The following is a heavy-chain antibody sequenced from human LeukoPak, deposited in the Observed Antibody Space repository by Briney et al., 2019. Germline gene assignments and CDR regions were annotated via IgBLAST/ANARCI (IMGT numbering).Heavy chain of an antibody. D-gene: IGHD5-12*01. CDR2: MNPNSGNT. CDR3: ARVRGSGYDLYYYYGMDV. J-gene: IGHJ6*02. V-gene: IGHV1-8*01. Sequence: ASVKVSCKASGYTFTSYDINWVRQATGQGLEWMGWMNPNSGNTGHAQKFQGRVTMTRNTSISTAYMELSSLRSEDTAVYYCARVRGSGYDLYYYYGMDVWGQGTTVTVSS. CDR1: GYTFTSYD.